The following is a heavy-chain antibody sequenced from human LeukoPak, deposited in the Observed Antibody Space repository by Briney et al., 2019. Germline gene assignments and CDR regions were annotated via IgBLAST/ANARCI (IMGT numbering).Heavy chain of an antibody. J-gene: IGHJ4*02. Sequence: GGSLRLSCAASGFTFSSYSMNWVRQAPGKGLEWVSSISSSSSYIYYADSVKGRFTISRDNAKNSLFLQMNSLRAEDTAVYYCARSRYSGSYPPGYWGQGTLVTVSS. CDR3: ARSRYSGSYPPGY. CDR1: GFTFSSYS. V-gene: IGHV3-21*01. CDR2: ISSSSSYI. D-gene: IGHD1-26*01.